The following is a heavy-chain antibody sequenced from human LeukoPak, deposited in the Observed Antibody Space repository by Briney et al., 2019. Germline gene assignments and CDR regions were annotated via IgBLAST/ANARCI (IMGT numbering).Heavy chain of an antibody. J-gene: IGHJ6*03. V-gene: IGHV3-11*01. D-gene: IGHD5-24*01. CDR3: ARAGLQLYPVYYYYYMDV. Sequence: PGGSLRLSCAASGFTFSDYYMSWIRQAPGKGLEWVSYISSSGSTIYYADSVKGRFTISRDNAKSSLYLQMNSLRAEDTAVYYCARAGLQLYPVYYYYYMDVWAKGTAVSVFS. CDR1: GFTFSDYY. CDR2: ISSSGSTI.